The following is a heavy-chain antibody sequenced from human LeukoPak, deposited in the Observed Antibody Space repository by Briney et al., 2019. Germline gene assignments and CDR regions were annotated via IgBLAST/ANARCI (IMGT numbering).Heavy chain of an antibody. Sequence: KPSETLSLTCAVYGGSFSGYYWSWIRQPPGKGLEWIGEINHSGSTNYNPSLKSRVTISVDTSKNQFSLRLSSVTAADTAVYYCARRTTVTYVYNYWGQGTLVTVSS. J-gene: IGHJ4*02. D-gene: IGHD4-17*01. CDR1: GGSFSGYY. CDR2: INHSGST. V-gene: IGHV4-34*01. CDR3: ARRTTVTYVYNY.